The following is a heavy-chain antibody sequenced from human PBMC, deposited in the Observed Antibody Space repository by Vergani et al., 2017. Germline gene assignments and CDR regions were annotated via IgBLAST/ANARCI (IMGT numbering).Heavy chain of an antibody. CDR3: AGGMWRQQLVRDHYYGMDV. Sequence: QVQLVQSGAEVKKPGSSVKVLCKASGGTFTIYTITWVRQAPGQGLEWMGGIIPIFGTANYAQKFQGRSTITADESTSTAYMELSSLCTEDTAVYFCAGGMWRQQLVRDHYYGMDVGGHGTTVTVSS. CDR1: GGTFTIYT. CDR2: IIPIFGTA. D-gene: IGHD6-13*01. V-gene: IGHV1-69*12. J-gene: IGHJ6*02.